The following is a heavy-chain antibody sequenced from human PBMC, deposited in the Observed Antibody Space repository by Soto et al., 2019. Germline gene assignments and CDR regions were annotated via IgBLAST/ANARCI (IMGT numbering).Heavy chain of an antibody. D-gene: IGHD2-15*01. Sequence: QVQLVQSGAEVKKPGSSVKVSCKASGGTFSSYTISWVRQAPGQGLEWMGRIIPILGIANYAQKFQGRVTITADKSTRTAYMELSSLRSEDTAVYYCARDLGEDGLGVAATFNWFDPWGQGTLVTVSS. V-gene: IGHV1-69*08. J-gene: IGHJ5*02. CDR1: GGTFSSYT. CDR2: IIPILGIA. CDR3: ARDLGEDGLGVAATFNWFDP.